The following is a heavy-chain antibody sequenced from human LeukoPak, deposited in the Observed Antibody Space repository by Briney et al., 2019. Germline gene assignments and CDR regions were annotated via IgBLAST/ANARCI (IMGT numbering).Heavy chain of an antibody. CDR2: INPNSGGT. CDR1: GYXFTGYY. D-gene: IGHD3-16*01. V-gene: IGHV1-2*02. CDR3: ARTYGKRRVGDWFDP. J-gene: IGHJ5*02. Sequence: GASVKVSCKASGYXFTGYYMHWVRQAPGQGLEWMGWINPNSGGTNYAQKFQGRVTMTRDTSISTAYMELSRLRSDDTAVYYCARTYGKRRVGDWFDPWGQGTLVTVSS.